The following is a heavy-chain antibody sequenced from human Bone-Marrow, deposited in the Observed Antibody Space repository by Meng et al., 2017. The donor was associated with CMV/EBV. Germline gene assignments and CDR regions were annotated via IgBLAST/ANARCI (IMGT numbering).Heavy chain of an antibody. D-gene: IGHD1-20*01. V-gene: IGHV4-39*01. Sequence: SEPLSLTCTVSGGSISSSSYYWGWIRQPPGKGLEWIGSIYYSGSTYYNPSLKSRVTISVDTSKNQFSLKLSSVTAADTAVYYCARPLTGQYNWFDPWGQGTLVTVSS. J-gene: IGHJ5*02. CDR3: ARPLTGQYNWFDP. CDR1: GGSISSSSYY. CDR2: IYYSGST.